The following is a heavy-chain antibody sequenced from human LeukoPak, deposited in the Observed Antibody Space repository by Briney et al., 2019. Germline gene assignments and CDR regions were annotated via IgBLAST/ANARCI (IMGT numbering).Heavy chain of an antibody. V-gene: IGHV1-2*02. CDR3: ARALNLWNVDFDY. Sequence: ASVKVSCKASGYTFTGYYMHWVRQAPGQGLEWMGWINPDSGGTNSAQKFQGRVTMTRDTSISTVYMELSRLRSDHTAVYYCARALNLWNVDFDYWGQGTLVTVSS. CDR2: INPDSGGT. CDR1: GYTFTGYY. D-gene: IGHD3-3*01. J-gene: IGHJ4*02.